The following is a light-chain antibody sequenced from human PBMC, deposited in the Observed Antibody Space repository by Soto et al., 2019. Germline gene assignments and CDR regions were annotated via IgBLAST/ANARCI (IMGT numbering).Light chain of an antibody. Sequence: DIQLTQSPSFLSASVGDRVTITCRASQGIASLLAWYQQEPGKAPKALIYAASILEGGVPSRSSGSGSGTEFPLTISSLQPEDRATYYCQQLNSYPRTFGQGNKLELK. CDR1: QGIASL. CDR3: QQLNSYPRT. J-gene: IGKJ1*01. V-gene: IGKV1-9*01. CDR2: AAS.